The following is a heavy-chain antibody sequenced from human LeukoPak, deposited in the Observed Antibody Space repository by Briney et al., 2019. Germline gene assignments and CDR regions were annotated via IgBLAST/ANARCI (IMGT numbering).Heavy chain of an antibody. D-gene: IGHD6-19*01. J-gene: IGHJ4*02. Sequence: GGSLRLSCEASGFTFSNYAMSWVRQAPGKGLEWVSSISGSSDNTNYADSVKGRFTISRDNSKNILYLQMNSLTAEDTAVYWCAKSYSSGWYYFDYWGQGTLVTVSS. CDR1: GFTFSNYA. V-gene: IGHV3-23*01. CDR3: AKSYSSGWYYFDY. CDR2: ISGSSDNT.